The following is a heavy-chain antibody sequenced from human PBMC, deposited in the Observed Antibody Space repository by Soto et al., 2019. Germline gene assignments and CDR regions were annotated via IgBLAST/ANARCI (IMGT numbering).Heavy chain of an antibody. Sequence: QAQLPESGGGVVQPGRSLRLSCAASGFTFSGYAMHWVRQAPGKGLEWVAAISHDGSIETYADSVKGRFTISRDNSKKTLYLQMNSLRVDDTAVYYCVKDRGYVDPSYYYAMDVWGQGTTVTVSS. CDR2: ISHDGSIE. CDR3: VKDRGYVDPSYYYAMDV. J-gene: IGHJ6*02. CDR1: GFTFSGYA. D-gene: IGHD2-2*01. V-gene: IGHV3-30*18.